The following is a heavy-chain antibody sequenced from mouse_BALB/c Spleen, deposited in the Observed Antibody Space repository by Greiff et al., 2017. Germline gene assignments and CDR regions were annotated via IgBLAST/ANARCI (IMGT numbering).Heavy chain of an antibody. CDR3: ARWGNGWYFDV. Sequence: EVKVVESGGGLVQPGGSRKLSCAASGFTFSSFGMHWVRQAPEKGLEWVAYISSGSSTIYYADTVKGRFTISRDNPKNTLFLQMTSLRSEDTAMYYCARWGNGWYFDVWGAGTTVTVSS. V-gene: IGHV5-17*02. CDR1: GFTFSSFG. CDR2: ISSGSSTI. D-gene: IGHD2-1*01. J-gene: IGHJ1*01.